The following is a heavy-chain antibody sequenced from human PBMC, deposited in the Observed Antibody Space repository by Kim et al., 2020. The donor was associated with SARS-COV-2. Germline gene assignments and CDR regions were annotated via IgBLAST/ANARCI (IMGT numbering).Heavy chain of an antibody. Sequence: GGSLRLSCTASGFTFGDYAMSWFRQAPGKGLEWVGFIRSKAYGGTTEYAASVKGRFTISRDDSKSIAYLQMNSLKTEDTAVYYCTRDFRGKSYYFDYWGQGTLVTVSS. CDR1: GFTFGDYA. CDR2: IRSKAYGGTT. J-gene: IGHJ4*02. D-gene: IGHD3-16*01. CDR3: TRDFRGKSYYFDY. V-gene: IGHV3-49*03.